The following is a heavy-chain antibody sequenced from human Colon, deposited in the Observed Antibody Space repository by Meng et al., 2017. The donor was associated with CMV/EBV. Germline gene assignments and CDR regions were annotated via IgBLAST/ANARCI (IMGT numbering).Heavy chain of an antibody. CDR3: AKGVKGWVSAPDY. Sequence: GESLKISCEASGFTFRSYAMSWVRQAPGKGPEWVSGIINSGTRAYYKDSVKGRFTISRDNSKNTVFLQMRSLRAEDTASYYCAKGVKGWVSAPDYWGQGTLVTVSS. CDR2: IINSGTRA. J-gene: IGHJ4*02. CDR1: GFTFRSYA. V-gene: IGHV3-23*01. D-gene: IGHD6-19*01.